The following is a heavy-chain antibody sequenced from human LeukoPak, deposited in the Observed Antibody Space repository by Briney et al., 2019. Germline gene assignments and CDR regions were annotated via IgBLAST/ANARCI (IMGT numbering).Heavy chain of an antibody. CDR2: IIPIFGTA. CDR3: ARGAAAGTNWFDP. Sequence: SVKVSCKASGGTFSSYAISWVRQAPGQGLEWMGGIIPIFGTANYAQKFQGRVTITADESTSTAYMELGSLRSEDTAVYYCARGAAAGTNWFDPWGQGTLVTVSS. J-gene: IGHJ5*02. V-gene: IGHV1-69*13. D-gene: IGHD6-13*01. CDR1: GGTFSSYA.